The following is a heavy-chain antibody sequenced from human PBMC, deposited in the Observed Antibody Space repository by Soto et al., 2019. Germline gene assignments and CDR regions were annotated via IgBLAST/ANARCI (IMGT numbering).Heavy chain of an antibody. Sequence: ASVKVSCKVSGYTFTAYQMHWVRQAPGQGLEWMGWINPNSEGTNYEQKFQGRVTMTRDTSINTAYMEVSSLSSDDTAVYFCARDCNYDYVSYYFDFWGQGALVTVS. CDR2: INPNSEGT. CDR1: GYTFTAYQ. D-gene: IGHD3-10*01. CDR3: ARDCNYDYVSYYFDF. V-gene: IGHV1-2*02. J-gene: IGHJ4*02.